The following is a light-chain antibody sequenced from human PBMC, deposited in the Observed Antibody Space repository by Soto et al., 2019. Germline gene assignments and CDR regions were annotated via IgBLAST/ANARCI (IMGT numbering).Light chain of an antibody. CDR2: EVS. V-gene: IGLV2-14*01. CDR1: SSDGGGYNY. J-gene: IGLJ3*02. Sequence: QSALTQPASVSGSPGQSITISCTGTSSDGGGYNYVSWYQQHPGKAPKLMIYEVSNRPSGVSNRFSGSKSGNTASLTISGLQAEDEADYYCNSYTSSSTWVFGGGTKLTVL. CDR3: NSYTSSSTWV.